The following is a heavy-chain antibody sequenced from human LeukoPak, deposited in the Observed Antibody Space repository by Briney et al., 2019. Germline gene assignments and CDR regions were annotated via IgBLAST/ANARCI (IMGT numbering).Heavy chain of an antibody. Sequence: GGSLRLSCAASGFTFSDYGMVWVRQAPGKGLEWVAFIRFDGSIKYYTDSVKDRFTVSRDNFKNTLYLQMNSLRDDDTAVYYCARNRNIRGPREPFAYWGQGTLVTVSS. CDR2: IRFDGSIK. CDR3: ARNRNIRGPREPFAY. J-gene: IGHJ4*02. V-gene: IGHV3-30*02. CDR1: GFTFSDYG. D-gene: IGHD1-14*01.